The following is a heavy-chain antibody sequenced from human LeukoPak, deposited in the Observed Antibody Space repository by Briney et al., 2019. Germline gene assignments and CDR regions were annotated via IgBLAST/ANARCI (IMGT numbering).Heavy chain of an antibody. CDR1: GFTFDDYG. Sequence: GGSLRLSCAASGFTFDDYGMSWVRQAPGKGLEWVSGINWNGGSTGYADSVKGRFTSSRAKDKTSMYLQMNSLRAEATALSYCARDLVAVAGTLRFDPWGQGTLVTVSS. D-gene: IGHD6-19*01. CDR2: INWNGGST. CDR3: ARDLVAVAGTLRFDP. J-gene: IGHJ5*02. V-gene: IGHV3-20*04.